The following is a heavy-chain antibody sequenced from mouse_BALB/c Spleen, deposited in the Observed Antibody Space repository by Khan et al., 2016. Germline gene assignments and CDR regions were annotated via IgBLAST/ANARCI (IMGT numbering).Heavy chain of an antibody. CDR2: IYPYNGGT. J-gene: IGHJ3*01. CDR3: ANDYAWFAY. V-gene: IGHV1S29*02. Sequence: EVELVESGPELVKPGASVKISCKASGYTFTDNNIHWLKQSHGKSLEWIGYIYPYNGGTGYNQKFKNRATLTVDDSSNTAYMDLRSLTSADSEVYYCANDYAWFAYWGQGTLVTVSA. CDR1: GYTFTDNN. D-gene: IGHD2-4*01.